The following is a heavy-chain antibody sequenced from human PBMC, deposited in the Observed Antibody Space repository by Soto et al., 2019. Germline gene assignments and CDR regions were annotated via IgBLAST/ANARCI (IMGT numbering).Heavy chain of an antibody. CDR3: ARRPEKYYDFWSGYSLFDY. J-gene: IGHJ4*02. Sequence: PSETLSLTCTVSGGSISSSSYYWGWIRQPPGKGLEWIGSIYYSGSTYYNPSLKSRVTISVDTSKNQFSLKLSSVTAADTAVYYCARRPEKYYDFWSGYSLFDYWGQGTLVTVSS. CDR2: IYYSGST. V-gene: IGHV4-39*01. CDR1: GGSISSSSYY. D-gene: IGHD3-3*01.